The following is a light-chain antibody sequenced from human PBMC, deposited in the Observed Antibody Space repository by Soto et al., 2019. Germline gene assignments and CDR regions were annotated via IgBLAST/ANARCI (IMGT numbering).Light chain of an antibody. Sequence: QSVLTQPASVSGSPGQSITISCTGTSSDVGRYNLVSWYQQHPGEVPKVMIYEGGKRPSGVSNRFSGSKSGNTASLTISGLQAEDEADYYCCSHTGISYVLGTGTKVTVL. V-gene: IGLV2-23*01. CDR1: SSDVGRYNL. CDR2: EGG. CDR3: CSHTGISYV. J-gene: IGLJ1*01.